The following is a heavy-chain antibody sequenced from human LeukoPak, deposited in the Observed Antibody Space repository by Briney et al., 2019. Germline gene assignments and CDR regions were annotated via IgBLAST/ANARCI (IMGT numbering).Heavy chain of an antibody. D-gene: IGHD6-13*01. CDR2: ISGTGGSA. J-gene: IGHJ4*02. CDR1: GFTFTTYA. Sequence: PGGSLRLSCAASGFTFTTYAMSWVRQAPGKGLEWVSTISGTGGSAYYADSVKGRFTISRDNSKNTLYLQMNSLRAEDTAVYYCAREAGGRELEWGQGTLVTVSS. V-gene: IGHV3-23*01. CDR3: AREAGGRELE.